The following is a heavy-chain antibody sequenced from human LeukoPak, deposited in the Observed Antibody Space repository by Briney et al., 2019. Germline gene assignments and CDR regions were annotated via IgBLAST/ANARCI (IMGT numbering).Heavy chain of an antibody. CDR1: GFTFSSYA. D-gene: IGHD6-6*01. J-gene: IGHJ4*02. CDR2: ISYDGSNK. Sequence: PGGSLRLSCAASGFTFSSYAMHWVRQAPGKGLEWVAVISYDGSNKYYADSVKGRFTISRDNSKNTLYLQMNSLKTEDTAVYYCTSFYSGSSHWGQGTLVTVSS. CDR3: TSFYSGSSH. V-gene: IGHV3-30-3*01.